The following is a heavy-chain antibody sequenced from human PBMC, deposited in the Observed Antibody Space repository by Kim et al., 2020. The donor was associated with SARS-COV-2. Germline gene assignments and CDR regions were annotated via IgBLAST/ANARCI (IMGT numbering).Heavy chain of an antibody. CDR2: MNPDATRI. CDR1: GFSFSAYE. V-gene: IGHV3-48*03. CDR3: APYYYDTNTYYSRDYYFDY. D-gene: IGHD3-22*01. J-gene: IGHJ4*01. Sequence: GGSLRLSCAISGFSFSAYEMNWVRQAPGKGLEWIAYMNPDATRIFYADSVEGRFTISKDDAKSSLYLQMDSLRVEDTAVYYCAPYYYDTNTYYSRDYYFDYWGHGTLVTVSS.